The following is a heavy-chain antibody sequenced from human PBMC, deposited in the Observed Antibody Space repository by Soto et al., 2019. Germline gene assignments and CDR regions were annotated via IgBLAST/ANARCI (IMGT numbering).Heavy chain of an antibody. V-gene: IGHV3-74*01. J-gene: IGHJ4*02. CDR3: AKEGELSLFYFDY. CDR1: GFTFSSYW. CDR2: INSDGSST. D-gene: IGHD1-1*01. Sequence: GGSLRLSCAASGFTFSSYWMHWVRQAPGKGLVWVSRINSDGSSTSYADSVKGRFTISRDNAKNTLYLQMNSLRAEDTAVYYYAKEGELSLFYFDYWGQGTLVTVSS.